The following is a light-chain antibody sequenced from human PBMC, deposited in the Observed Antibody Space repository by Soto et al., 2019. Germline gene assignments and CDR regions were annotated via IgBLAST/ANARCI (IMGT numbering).Light chain of an antibody. V-gene: IGKV3-15*01. CDR2: GES. CDR1: QSVSRH. CDR3: HQYNTWPPFRT. J-gene: IGKJ1*01. Sequence: EIMMTQSPDSVSVSPGESGTLDCRASQSVSRHVAWYQQKHGHAPRLLIYGESTRVTGIPARFSGTGSATKFPLTISSLQSEDFAVYYCHQYNTWPPFRTCGQGTKVEIK.